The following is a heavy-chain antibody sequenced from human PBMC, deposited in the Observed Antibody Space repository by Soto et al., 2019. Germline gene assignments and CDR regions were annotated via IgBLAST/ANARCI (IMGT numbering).Heavy chain of an antibody. CDR3: ARIYCTTTTCDSWFDP. V-gene: IGHV5-10-1*01. CDR2: IYPGDTYA. Sequence: GESLKISCTDFGYTFTPFWTSWVGQMSGKGLEWMGRIYPGDTYATYSPAFQGHVTISADKATGTGYLQWSSLKASDTAMYLCARIYCTTTTCDSWFDPWGQGNPVT. CDR1: GYTFTPFW. J-gene: IGHJ5*02. D-gene: IGHD2-2*01.